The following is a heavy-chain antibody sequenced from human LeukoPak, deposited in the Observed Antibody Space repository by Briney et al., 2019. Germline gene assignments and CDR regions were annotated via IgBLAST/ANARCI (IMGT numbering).Heavy chain of an antibody. CDR3: ARDWNSNWGVTYYDFWSGPWGYGMDV. V-gene: IGHV1-46*01. CDR1: GCTFTSYY. J-gene: IGHJ6*02. CDR2: INPSGGST. Sequence: ASVKVSCKASGCTFTSYYMHWVRQAPGQGLEWMGIINPSGGSTSYAQKFQGRVTMTRDTSTSTVYMELSSLRSEDTAVYYCARDWNSNWGVTYYDFWSGPWGYGMDVWGQGTTVTVSS. D-gene: IGHD3-3*01.